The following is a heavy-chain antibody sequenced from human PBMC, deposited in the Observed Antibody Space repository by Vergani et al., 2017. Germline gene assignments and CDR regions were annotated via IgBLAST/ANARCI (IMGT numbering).Heavy chain of an antibody. CDR1: GYTLTGYY. D-gene: IGHD4-17*01. Sequence: QVQLVQSGAEVKKPGASVKVSCKASGYTLTGYYMHWVRQAPGQGLEWMGWINAGNGNTKYSQKFQGRVTITRDTSASTAYMELSSLRSEDTAVYYCARGDYGDEGIDIWGQGTMVTVSS. J-gene: IGHJ3*02. CDR3: ARGDYGDEGIDI. V-gene: IGHV1-3*01. CDR2: INAGNGNT.